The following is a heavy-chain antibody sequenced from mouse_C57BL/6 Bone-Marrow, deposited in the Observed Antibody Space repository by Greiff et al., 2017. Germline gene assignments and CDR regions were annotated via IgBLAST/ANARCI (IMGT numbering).Heavy chain of an antibody. D-gene: IGHD2-2*01. Sequence: VQLQQPGAELVRPGTSVKLSCKASGYTFTSYWMHWVKQRPGQGLEWIGVIDPSDSYTNYNQKFKGKATLTVDTSSSTAYMQLSSLTSEDAAVYYCAPLLWFPYWYFDVWGTGTTVTVSS. J-gene: IGHJ1*03. CDR2: IDPSDSYT. CDR3: APLLWFPYWYFDV. CDR1: GYTFTSYW. V-gene: IGHV1-59*01.